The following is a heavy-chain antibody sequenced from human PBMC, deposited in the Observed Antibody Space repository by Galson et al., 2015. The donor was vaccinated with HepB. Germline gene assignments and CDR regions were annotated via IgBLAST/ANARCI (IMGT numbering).Heavy chain of an antibody. J-gene: IGHJ4*02. Sequence: ETLSLTCAVSGYSIGRANWWSWVRQSPGKGLEWLGEGYYSGSTNYNPSLNSRVTISADKPRNQISLELSAVTAADTAIYYCVRGRSGKYPYYFDRWGQGILVTVSS. CDR3: VRGRSGKYPYYFDR. CDR1: GYSIGRANW. V-gene: IGHV4-4*02. D-gene: IGHD1-1*01. CDR2: GYYSGST.